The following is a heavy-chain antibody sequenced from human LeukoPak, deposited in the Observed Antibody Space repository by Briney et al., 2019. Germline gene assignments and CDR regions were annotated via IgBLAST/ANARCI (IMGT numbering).Heavy chain of an antibody. Sequence: KPSETLSLTCTVSSGSISGSYYWSWIRQPAGKGLDWIGRIYASGSTSYDPSLKSRVTISVDKSNNQFSLMVTSVTAADTAVYYCARGKRNAVHYWGQGILVTVSS. CDR2: IYASGST. CDR3: ARGKRNAVHY. D-gene: IGHD4-11*01. CDR1: SGSISGSYY. J-gene: IGHJ4*02. V-gene: IGHV4-4*07.